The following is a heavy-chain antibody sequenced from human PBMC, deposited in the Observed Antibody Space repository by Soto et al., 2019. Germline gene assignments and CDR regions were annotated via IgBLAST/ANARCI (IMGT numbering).Heavy chain of an antibody. CDR2: VIPFSGTT. CDR3: ASFSRGTWSGFTAD. V-gene: IGHV1-69*12. J-gene: IGHJ4*02. Sequence: QVQLVQSGAEVKKPGSSVKVSCKASRGSLSYNVISWVRQVPGQGLEWMGGVIPFSGTTTYAQKFQDRVTITADESASSAHMELRSLTSEDTAVYYCASFSRGTWSGFTADWGQGTPVAVSS. CDR1: RGSLSYNV. D-gene: IGHD3-3*01.